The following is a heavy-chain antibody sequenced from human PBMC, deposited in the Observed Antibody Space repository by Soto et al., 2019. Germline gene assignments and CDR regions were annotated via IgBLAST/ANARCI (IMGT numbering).Heavy chain of an antibody. Sequence: PSETLSLTCTVSGGSISSGAYYWSWIRQHPGKGLEWIGYIYYSGSTYYNPSLKSRVTISVDTSENQFSLKLSSVTAADTAIYYCATTSAARPTYYFDYWGQGTLVTVSS. J-gene: IGHJ4*02. D-gene: IGHD6-6*01. CDR1: GGSISSGAYY. V-gene: IGHV4-31*02. CDR3: ATTSAARPTYYFDY. CDR2: IYYSGST.